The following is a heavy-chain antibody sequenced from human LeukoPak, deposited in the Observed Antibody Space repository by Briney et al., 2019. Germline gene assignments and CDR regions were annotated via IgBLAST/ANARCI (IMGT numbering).Heavy chain of an antibody. CDR3: ARGCSGSFRSGGCY. J-gene: IGHJ4*02. V-gene: IGHV1-46*01. Sequence: ASVKVSCKASGYTFTNYYVHWVRQAPGQGLEWMGLINPNGGSTNCAQKFQGRVTMTRDTSTSTVYMELSSLRPEDTAVYYCARGCSGSFRSGGCYWGQGTLVTVSS. CDR2: INPNGGST. D-gene: IGHD1-26*01. CDR1: GYTFTNYY.